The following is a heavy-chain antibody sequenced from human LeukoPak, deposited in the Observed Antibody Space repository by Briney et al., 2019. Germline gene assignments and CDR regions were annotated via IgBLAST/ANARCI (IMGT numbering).Heavy chain of an antibody. CDR1: GGTFSSYA. D-gene: IGHD6-13*01. Sequence: SVKVSCKASGGTFSSYAISWVRQAPGQGLEXXXXXXXXXGIANYAQKFQGRVTITADKSTSTAYMELSSLRSEDTAVYYCARDHPQYCIAAAGTCWYFDLWGRGTLVTVSS. CDR2: XXXXXGIA. CDR3: ARDHPQYCIAAAGTCWYFDL. J-gene: IGHJ2*01. V-gene: IGHV1-69*10.